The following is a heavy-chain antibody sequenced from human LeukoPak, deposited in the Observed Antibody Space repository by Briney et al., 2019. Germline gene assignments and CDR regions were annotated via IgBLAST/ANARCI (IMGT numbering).Heavy chain of an antibody. D-gene: IGHD3-10*01. J-gene: IGHJ4*02. Sequence: GGSLRLSCAASGFTFSSYGMSWVRQAPGKGLEWVSAISTSGGSTFYADSAKGRFTISRDNSKNTLYLQMSSLRAEDTAVYYCAKGSLRGSGSPPYFDYWGQGTLVTVSS. CDR1: GFTFSSYG. V-gene: IGHV3-23*01. CDR3: AKGSLRGSGSPPYFDY. CDR2: ISTSGGST.